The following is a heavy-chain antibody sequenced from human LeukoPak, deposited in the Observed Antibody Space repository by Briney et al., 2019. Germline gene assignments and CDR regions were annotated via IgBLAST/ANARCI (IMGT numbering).Heavy chain of an antibody. CDR2: IYYSGST. D-gene: IGHD3-3*01. CDR3: ARHTIFGVLDGDWFYP. V-gene: IGHV4-59*01. J-gene: IGHJ5*02. Sequence: PSETLSLTCTVSGGSITNYYWTWLRQPPGKGLEWIGYIYYSGSTNYNPSLESRVTISVDTSKSQFSLKLSSVTAADTAVYYCARHTIFGVLDGDWFYPWGQGTLVTVSS. CDR1: GGSITNYY.